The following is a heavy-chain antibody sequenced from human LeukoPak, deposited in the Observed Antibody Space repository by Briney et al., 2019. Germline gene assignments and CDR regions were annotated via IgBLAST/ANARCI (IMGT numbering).Heavy chain of an antibody. D-gene: IGHD3-10*01. CDR2: IRGDGSQT. CDR1: GFSFSSLW. J-gene: IGHJ4*02. V-gene: IGHV3-7*01. Sequence: GGSLRLSCAASGFSFSSLWMSWVRQAPGKGLEWVANIRGDGSQTYYVDSVRGRFTISRDNAKNSLYLEMTNLRAEDTAVYYCARIPSYDSGSYYRYLDYRGQGTLVTVAS. CDR3: ARIPSYDSGSYYRYLDY.